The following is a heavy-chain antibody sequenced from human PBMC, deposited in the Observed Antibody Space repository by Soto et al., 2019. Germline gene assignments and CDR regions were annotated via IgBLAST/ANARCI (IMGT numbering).Heavy chain of an antibody. J-gene: IGHJ6*03. CDR3: ARAVVPAAMPEYYYYMDV. CDR2: ISAYNGNT. V-gene: IGHV1-18*01. CDR1: GYTFTSYG. D-gene: IGHD2-2*01. Sequence: QVQLVQSGAEVKKPGASVKVSCKASGYTFTSYGISWVRQAPGQGLEWMGWISAYNGNTNYAQKLQGRGTMTTDTSTSTAYMELRSLRSDDTAVYYCARAVVPAAMPEYYYYMDVWGKGTTVTVSS.